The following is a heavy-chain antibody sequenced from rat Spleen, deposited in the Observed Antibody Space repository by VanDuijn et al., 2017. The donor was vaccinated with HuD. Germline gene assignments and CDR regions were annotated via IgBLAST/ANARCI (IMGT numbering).Heavy chain of an antibody. V-gene: IGHV5-29*01. CDR3: ARQGNGDY. Sequence: EVQLVESDGGLVQPGRSLKLSCAASGFTFSDYYMAWVRQAPTKGLEWVATISYDGSSTYYRDSVKGRFTISRDNAKSTLYLQMDSLRSEDTATYYCARQGNGDYWGQGVMVTVSS. D-gene: IGHD4-1*01. J-gene: IGHJ2*01. CDR2: ISYDGSST. CDR1: GFTFSDYY.